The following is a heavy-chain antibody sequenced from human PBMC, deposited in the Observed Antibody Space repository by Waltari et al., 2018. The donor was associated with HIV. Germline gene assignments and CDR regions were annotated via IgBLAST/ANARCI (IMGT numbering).Heavy chain of an antibody. J-gene: IGHJ6*02. CDR1: GGSISSGSYY. Sequence: QVQLQESGPGLVKPSQTLSLTCTVSGGSISSGSYYWSWIRQPAGKGLGWTGRISPSGTTNYTPAPQSGVTISVDTSKNQFSLKLCSVTAADTAVYYCARAAYYDSSGGGMDVWGQGTTVTVSS. CDR2: ISPSGTT. CDR3: ARAAYYDSSGGGMDV. D-gene: IGHD3-22*01. V-gene: IGHV4-61*02.